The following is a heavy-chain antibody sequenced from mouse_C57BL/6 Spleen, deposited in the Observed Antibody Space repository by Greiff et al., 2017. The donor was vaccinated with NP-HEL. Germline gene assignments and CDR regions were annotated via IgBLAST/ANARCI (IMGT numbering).Heavy chain of an antibody. Sequence: EVQGVESGGGLVQPGGSLSLSCAASGFTFTDYYMSWVRQPPGKALEWLGFIRNKANGYTTEYSASVKGRFTISRDNSQSILYLQRNALRAEDSATYYCARRDYGSSWFAYWGQGTLVTVSA. D-gene: IGHD1-1*01. CDR1: GFTFTDYY. J-gene: IGHJ3*01. V-gene: IGHV7-3*01. CDR2: IRNKANGYTT. CDR3: ARRDYGSSWFAY.